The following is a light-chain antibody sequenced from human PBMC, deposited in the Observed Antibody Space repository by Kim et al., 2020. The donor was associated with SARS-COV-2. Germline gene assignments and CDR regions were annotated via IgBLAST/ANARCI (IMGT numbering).Light chain of an antibody. CDR2: RNN. Sequence: SELTQPPSASGTPGQRVTISCFGSSSNIGSNYVYWYQQLPGTAPKLLIYRNNQRPSGVPDRFSGSKSGTSASLAISGLRSEDEADYYCAAWDDSLSGVF. J-gene: IGLJ1*01. V-gene: IGLV1-47*01. CDR3: AAWDDSLSGV. CDR1: SSNIGSNY.